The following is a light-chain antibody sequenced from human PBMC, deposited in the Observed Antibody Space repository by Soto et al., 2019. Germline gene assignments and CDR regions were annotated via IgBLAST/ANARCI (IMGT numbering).Light chain of an antibody. CDR1: QSVSNN. Sequence: EIVLTPSPGTLSLSPVERATLSCSASQSVSNNYLAWYQQKPGQAPRLLIYGASTRATGVPARFSGSGSGTEFTLTISSLQSEDFAVYYCQKYNNWPWKFGQGTKGDIK. CDR2: GAS. CDR3: QKYNNWPWK. J-gene: IGKJ1*01. V-gene: IGKV3-15*01.